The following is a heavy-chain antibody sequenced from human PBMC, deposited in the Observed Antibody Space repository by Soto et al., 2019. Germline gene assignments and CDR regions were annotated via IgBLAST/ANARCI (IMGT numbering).Heavy chain of an antibody. Sequence: ASVKVSCKASGYTFTIYGISWVRQAPGQGLEWMGWISAYNGNTNYAQKLQGRVTMTTDTSTSTAYMELRSLRSDDTAVYYCARDYNYYDSSGYYDYWGQGTLVTVSS. J-gene: IGHJ4*02. V-gene: IGHV1-18*01. CDR2: ISAYNGNT. D-gene: IGHD3-22*01. CDR3: ARDYNYYDSSGYYDY. CDR1: GYTFTIYG.